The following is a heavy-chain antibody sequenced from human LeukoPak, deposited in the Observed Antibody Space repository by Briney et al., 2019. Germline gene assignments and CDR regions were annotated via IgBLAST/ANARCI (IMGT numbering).Heavy chain of an antibody. CDR3: ARAYSNGFPLDF. Sequence: SETQSLTCTVSGGSISSNNWWSWVRQPPGKGLEWIGDIYHSGSTNYNPSLKSRVTISVDKSKNLFSLKLSSVTAADSAVYYCARAYSNGFPLDFWGQGTLVTVSS. D-gene: IGHD5-18*01. CDR1: GGSISSNNW. J-gene: IGHJ4*02. V-gene: IGHV4-4*02. CDR2: IYHSGST.